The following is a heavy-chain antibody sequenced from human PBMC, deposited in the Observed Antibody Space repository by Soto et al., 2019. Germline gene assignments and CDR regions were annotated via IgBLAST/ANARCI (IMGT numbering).Heavy chain of an antibody. Sequence: PSDTLSLTCTVSGDSISSGNKYWSWIRQPPGKGLEWIGYIFSSGTTYYNPSLKSRLTMSLDASQDRFSLKINSLPDADTAVYFCARVPSPFDYYYAMDVWGQGTTVTVSS. D-gene: IGHD3-16*01. J-gene: IGHJ6*02. CDR2: IFSSGTT. CDR1: GDSISSGNKY. CDR3: ARVPSPFDYYYAMDV. V-gene: IGHV4-30-4*02.